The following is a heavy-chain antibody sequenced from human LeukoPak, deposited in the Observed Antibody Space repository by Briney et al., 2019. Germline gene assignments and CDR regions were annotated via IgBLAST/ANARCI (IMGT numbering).Heavy chain of an antibody. J-gene: IGHJ5*02. CDR1: GGSISSYY. D-gene: IGHD3-10*01. V-gene: IGHV4-59*01. CDR2: IYYSGST. CDR3: ARAGGSGSYYTRFDP. Sequence: SETLSLTCTVSGGSISSYYWSWIRQPPGKGLERIGYIYYSGSTNYNPSLKSRVTISVDTSKNQFSLKLSSVTAADTAVYYCARAGGSGSYYTRFDPWGQGTLVTVSS.